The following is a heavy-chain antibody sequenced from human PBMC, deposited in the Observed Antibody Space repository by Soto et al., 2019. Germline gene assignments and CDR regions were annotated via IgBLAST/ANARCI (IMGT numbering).Heavy chain of an antibody. Sequence: AAVKFSCKAADYIFSNYHINWVRQAPGQGLDCMGWISGNNGNTQYAQMFQGRVTITTDKSTSTVYMELRSLGSDDTAVYYCAREEQLVIYYSGMDVWRQWTTVTVSS. CDR3: AREEQLVIYYSGMDV. V-gene: IGHV1-18*01. CDR2: ISGNNGNT. D-gene: IGHD6-13*01. J-gene: IGHJ6*02. CDR1: DYIFSNYH.